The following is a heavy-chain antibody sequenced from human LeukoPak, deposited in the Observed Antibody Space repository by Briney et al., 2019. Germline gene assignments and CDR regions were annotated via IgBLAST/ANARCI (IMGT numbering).Heavy chain of an antibody. CDR2: IYYTGST. CDR3: ARIPGIVAAGTSPNSFDM. J-gene: IGHJ3*02. V-gene: IGHV4-39*07. Sequence: SETLSLTCSVSGGSISYYWVWIRQPPGKGLEWIGSIYYTGSTYYNPSLNSRLTISVDTSKNQFSLKLSSVTAADTAVYYCARIPGIVAAGTSPNSFDMWGQGTMVTVSS. CDR1: GGSISYY. D-gene: IGHD6-13*01.